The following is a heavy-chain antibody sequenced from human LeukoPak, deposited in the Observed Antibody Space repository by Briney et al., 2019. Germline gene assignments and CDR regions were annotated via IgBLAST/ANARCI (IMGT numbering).Heavy chain of an antibody. CDR2: ISAYNGNT. D-gene: IGHD4/OR15-4a*01. J-gene: IGHJ6*03. Sequence: GAPVKVSCKASGYTFTSYGISWVRQAPGQGLEWMGWISAYNGNTNYAQKLQGRVTMTTDTSTSTAYMELRSLRSDDTAVYYCARVMVADYYYYYMDVWGKGTTVTVSS. CDR3: ARVMVADYYYYYMDV. CDR1: GYTFTSYG. V-gene: IGHV1-18*01.